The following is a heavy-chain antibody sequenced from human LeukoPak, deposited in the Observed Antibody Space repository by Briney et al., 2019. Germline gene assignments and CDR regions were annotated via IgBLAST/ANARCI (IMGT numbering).Heavy chain of an antibody. D-gene: IGHD2-2*01. CDR2: ISYDGRNK. V-gene: IGHV3-30*04. CDR1: GFTVTSYA. J-gene: IGHJ4*02. Sequence: GRSLRLSCVASGFTVTSYAMHWVRQAPGKGLEWVAVISYDGRNKHYPDSVKGRFTISRDISTDTLWLQMDSLRTEDTAVYYCAKGPLRGTAAAIDYWGQGTLVTVSS. CDR3: AKGPLRGTAAAIDY.